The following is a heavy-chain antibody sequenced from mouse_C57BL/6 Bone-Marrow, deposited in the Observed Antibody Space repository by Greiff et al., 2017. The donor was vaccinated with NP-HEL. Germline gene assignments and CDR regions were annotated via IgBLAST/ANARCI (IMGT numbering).Heavy chain of an antibody. V-gene: IGHV1-82*01. J-gene: IGHJ2*01. CDR2: IYPGDGDT. CDR3: ARRGAQQPFDY. CDR1: GYAFSSSW. D-gene: IGHD3-2*02. Sequence: VQLQQSGPELVKPGASVKISCKASGYAFSSSWMNWVKQRPGKGLEWIGRIYPGDGDTNYNGKFKGKATLTADKSSSTAYMQLSSLTSEDSAVYFCARRGAQQPFDYWGQGTTLTVSS.